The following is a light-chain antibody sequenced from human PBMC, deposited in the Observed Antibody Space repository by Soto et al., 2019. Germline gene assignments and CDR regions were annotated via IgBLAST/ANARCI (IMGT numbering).Light chain of an antibody. V-gene: IGKV1-5*01. J-gene: IGKJ2*01. CDR1: QSISNW. CDR3: QRYNTYPYT. CDR2: DAS. Sequence: DIQMTQSPSTLSASVGDRVTITCRASQSISNWLAWYQRKPGKAPKLLIYDASSLESGVPSRFSGTGSGTEFTLTISSLQPDDFATYYCQRYNTYPYTLGQGTKLEIK.